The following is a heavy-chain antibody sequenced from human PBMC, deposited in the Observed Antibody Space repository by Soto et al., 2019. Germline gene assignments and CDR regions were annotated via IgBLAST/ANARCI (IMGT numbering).Heavy chain of an antibody. CDR1: GFTFSSYA. Sequence: GGSLRLSCAASGFTFSSYAMSWVRQAPGKGLEWVSAISGSGGSTYYADSVKGRFTISRDNSKNTLYLQMNSLRAEDTAVYYCAKDPRSPTYYDFWSGYYPFRFDYLGHGTLVTVSS. CDR2: ISGSGGST. V-gene: IGHV3-23*01. CDR3: AKDPRSPTYYDFWSGYYPFRFDY. D-gene: IGHD3-3*01. J-gene: IGHJ4*01.